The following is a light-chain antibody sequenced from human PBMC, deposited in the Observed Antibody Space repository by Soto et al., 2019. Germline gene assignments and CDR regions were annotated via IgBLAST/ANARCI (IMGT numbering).Light chain of an antibody. Sequence: QSVLTQPASGSVSPGQSITISCTGTSSDVGSYNLVSWYQQHPGKAPKLMIYEGSKRPSGVSNRFSGSKSGNTASLTISGLQAEDEADYYCCSYAGSSTPYVFGTGTKVTVL. V-gene: IGLV2-23*01. CDR3: CSYAGSSTPYV. CDR2: EGS. J-gene: IGLJ1*01. CDR1: SSDVGSYNL.